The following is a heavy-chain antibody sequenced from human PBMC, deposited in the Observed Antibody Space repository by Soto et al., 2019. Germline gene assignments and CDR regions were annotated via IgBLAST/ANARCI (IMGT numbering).Heavy chain of an antibody. V-gene: IGHV3-21*01. J-gene: IGHJ5*02. Sequence: EVQLVESGGGLVKPGGSLRLSCAASGFTFSSYSMNWVRQAPGKGLEWVSSISSSSSYIYYADSVKGRFTISRDNAKNSLYLQMNTLRAEDTAVYYCATSRGEWLHPSGWFDPWGQGTLVTVSS. CDR2: ISSSSSYI. CDR3: ATSRGEWLHPSGWFDP. D-gene: IGHD3-3*01. CDR1: GFTFSSYS.